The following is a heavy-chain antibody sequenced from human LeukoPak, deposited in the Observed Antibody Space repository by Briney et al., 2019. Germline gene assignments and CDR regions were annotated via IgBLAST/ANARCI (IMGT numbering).Heavy chain of an antibody. J-gene: IGHJ5*02. CDR2: IYYSGST. CDR3: ARAYEGTFDA. CDR1: GGSISSYY. V-gene: IGHV4-59*01. Sequence: PSETLSLTCTVSGGSISSYYWSWIRQPPGKGLEWIGYIYYSGSTNYNPSLKSRVTISVDTSKNQFSLKLSSVTAADTAVYYCARAYEGTFDAWGQGTLVTVSS. D-gene: IGHD1-1*01.